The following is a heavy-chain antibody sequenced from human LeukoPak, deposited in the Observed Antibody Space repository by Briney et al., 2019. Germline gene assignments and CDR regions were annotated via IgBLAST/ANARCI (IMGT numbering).Heavy chain of an antibody. CDR2: IWYDGSNK. CDR3: AKEPGYYYYYMDV. CDR1: GFTFSSYG. V-gene: IGHV3-33*06. Sequence: PGGSLRLSCAASGFTFSSYGMHWVRQAPGKGLEWVAVIWYDGSNKYYADSVKGRFTISRDNSKNTLYLQMNSLRAEDTAVYYCAKEPGYYYYYMDVWGKGTTVTVSS. D-gene: IGHD1-14*01. J-gene: IGHJ6*03.